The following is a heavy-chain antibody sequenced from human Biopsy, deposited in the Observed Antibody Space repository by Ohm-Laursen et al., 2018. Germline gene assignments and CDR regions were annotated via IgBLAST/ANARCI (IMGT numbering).Heavy chain of an antibody. CDR1: GFSFDNYA. D-gene: IGHD2-2*02. Sequence: SLRLSCAASGFSFDNYAMNWVRQAPGKGLEWVSTISGSGGSTYYADSVKGRFTISRDASKNTLYLLMNSLRAEDTAMYYCAKGGYCNTTSCYMDVDYWGQGTLVTVSS. J-gene: IGHJ4*02. V-gene: IGHV3-23*01. CDR3: AKGGYCNTTSCYMDVDY. CDR2: ISGSGGST.